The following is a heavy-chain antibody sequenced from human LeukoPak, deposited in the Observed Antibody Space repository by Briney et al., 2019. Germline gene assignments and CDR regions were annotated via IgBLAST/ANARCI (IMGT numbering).Heavy chain of an antibody. Sequence: ASVKVSCKVCGYTLTELSMHWVRQAPGKGLEWMGGFDPEDGETIYAQKFQGRVTMTEDTSTDTAYMELSSLRSEDTAVYYCATVGPHCSGGSCYYYGMDVWGQGTTVTVSS. V-gene: IGHV1-24*01. J-gene: IGHJ6*02. CDR2: FDPEDGET. CDR3: ATVGPHCSGGSCYYYGMDV. D-gene: IGHD2-15*01. CDR1: GYTLTELS.